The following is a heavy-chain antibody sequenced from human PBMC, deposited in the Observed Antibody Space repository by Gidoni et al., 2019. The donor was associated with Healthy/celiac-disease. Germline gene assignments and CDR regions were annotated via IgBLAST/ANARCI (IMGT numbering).Heavy chain of an antibody. J-gene: IGHJ4*02. CDR2: IRYDGSNK. Sequence: QVQLVESGGGVVQPGGSLRLSCAASGFTFSSYGMHWVRPAPGKGLEWVAFIRYDGSNKYYADSVKGRFTISRDNSKNTLYLQMNSRRAEDTAVYYCAKERESYYYDSSGYYRTLRVFDYWGQGTLVTVSS. V-gene: IGHV3-30*02. CDR1: GFTFSSYG. CDR3: AKERESYYYDSSGYYRTLRVFDY. D-gene: IGHD3-22*01.